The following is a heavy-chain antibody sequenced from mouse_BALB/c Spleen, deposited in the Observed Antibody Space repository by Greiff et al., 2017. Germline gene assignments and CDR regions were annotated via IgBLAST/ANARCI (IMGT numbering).Heavy chain of an antibody. CDR2: ISYSGST. CDR3: ARFPDSSGYDYAMDY. D-gene: IGHD3-2*01. J-gene: IGHJ4*01. CDR1: GDSLTSGY. V-gene: IGHV3-8*02. Sequence: VQLQQSGPSLLKPSQTLSLTCSVTGDSLTSGYLNWIRKFPGNKLEYMGYISYSGSTYYNPSLKSRISITRDTSKNQYYLQLNSVTTEDTATYYCARFPDSSGYDYAMDYWGQGTSVTVSS.